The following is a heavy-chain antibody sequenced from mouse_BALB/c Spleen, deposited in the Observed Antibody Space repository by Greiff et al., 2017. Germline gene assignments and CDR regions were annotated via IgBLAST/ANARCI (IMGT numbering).Heavy chain of an antibody. CDR1: GYSITSGYY. CDR2: ISYDGSN. V-gene: IGHV3-6*02. Sequence: EVKLMESGPGLVKPSQSLSLTCSVTGYSITSGYYWNWIRQFPGNKLEWMGYISYDGSNNYNPSLKNRISITRDTSKNQFFLKLNSVTTEDTATYYCARGYYGYDFAYWGQGTLVTVSA. CDR3: ARGYYGYDFAY. D-gene: IGHD2-2*01. J-gene: IGHJ3*01.